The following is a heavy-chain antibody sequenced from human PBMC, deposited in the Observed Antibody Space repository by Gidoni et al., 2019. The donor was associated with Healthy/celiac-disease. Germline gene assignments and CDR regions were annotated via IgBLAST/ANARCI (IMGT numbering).Heavy chain of an antibody. V-gene: IGHV3-23*01. D-gene: IGHD3-22*01. CDR2: ISGSGGST. J-gene: IGHJ4*02. CDR1: GFPFSSYA. CDR3: AKDRYYYDSSGYYSY. Sequence: EVQLLESGGGLVQPGGSLRLSCAASGFPFSSYAMSWVRQAQGKGLGWVSAISGSGGSTYYADSVKGRFTISRDNSKNTLYLQMNSLRAEDTAVYYCAKDRYYYDSSGYYSYWGQGTLVTVSS.